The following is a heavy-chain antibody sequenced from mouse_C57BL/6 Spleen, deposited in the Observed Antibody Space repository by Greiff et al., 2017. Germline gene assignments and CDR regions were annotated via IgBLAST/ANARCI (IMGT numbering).Heavy chain of an antibody. CDR3: ARGGGENYFDD. CDR1: GYSFTDYN. D-gene: IGHD1-1*02. V-gene: IGHV1-39*01. CDR2: INPNNGTT. Sequence: VQLQQSGPELVKPGASVKISCKASGYSFTDYNMNWVKQSHGKSLEWIGEINPNNGTTSYNQKFKGKATLTVDQSSSTAYMRLNSLTSEDSAVYYCARGGGENYFDDWGTGTTLTVSS. J-gene: IGHJ2*01.